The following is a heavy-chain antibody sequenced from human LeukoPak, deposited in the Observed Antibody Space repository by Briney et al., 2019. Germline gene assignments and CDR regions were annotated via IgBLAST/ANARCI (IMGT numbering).Heavy chain of an antibody. Sequence: SQTLSLTCVVSGDSITSGGYSWSWIRQPPGKGLEWVGYMYDSGIAFYNQSLKGRVTMSIDTSKNPFFLNLRSVTAADKAVYYCARRGGDMPARGFMDVWGKGTTVTVSS. CDR3: ARRGGDMPARGFMDV. V-gene: IGHV4-30-4*07. CDR1: GDSITSGGYS. CDR2: MYDSGIA. J-gene: IGHJ6*03. D-gene: IGHD3-16*01.